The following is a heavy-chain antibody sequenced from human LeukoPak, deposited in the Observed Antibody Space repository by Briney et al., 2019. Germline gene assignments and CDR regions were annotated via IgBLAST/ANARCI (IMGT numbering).Heavy chain of an antibody. J-gene: IGHJ6*02. V-gene: IGHV4-34*01. CDR2: INHSGST. CDR3: ARDNPVYYYYYGMGV. D-gene: IGHD1-1*01. CDR1: GGSFSGYY. Sequence: NPSETLSLTCAVYGGSFSGYYWSWIRQPPGKGLEWIGEINHSGSTNYNPSLKSRVTISVDTSKNQFSLKLSSVTAADTAVYYCARDNPVYYYYYGMGVWGQGTTVTVSS.